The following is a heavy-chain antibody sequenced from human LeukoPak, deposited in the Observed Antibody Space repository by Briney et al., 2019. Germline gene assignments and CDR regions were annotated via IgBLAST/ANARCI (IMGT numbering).Heavy chain of an antibody. CDR2: IRSDASYK. Sequence: PGGSLRLSCTASGTTFTSAWMSWVRQAPRKGLEWVATIRSDASYKHYVDSVRGRFTISRDNAKNSLYLGMSALRVEDTAVYYCADLGYTDCGQGTLVTVSS. J-gene: IGHJ4*02. CDR3: ADLGYTD. V-gene: IGHV3-7*01. D-gene: IGHD5-18*01. CDR1: GTTFTSAW.